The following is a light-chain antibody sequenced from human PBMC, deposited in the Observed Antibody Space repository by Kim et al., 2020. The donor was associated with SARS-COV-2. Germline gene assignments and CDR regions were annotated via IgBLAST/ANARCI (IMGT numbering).Light chain of an antibody. Sequence: QGKTSRITCGGNNVGSKSVHWDEQKPGQAPVLVIYYDSDRPSGIPERFSGSNSGNTATLTISRVEAGDEADYYCQVWDSSSDHPVFGGGTQLTVL. J-gene: IGLJ2*01. V-gene: IGLV3-21*04. CDR3: QVWDSSSDHPV. CDR1: NVGSKS. CDR2: YDS.